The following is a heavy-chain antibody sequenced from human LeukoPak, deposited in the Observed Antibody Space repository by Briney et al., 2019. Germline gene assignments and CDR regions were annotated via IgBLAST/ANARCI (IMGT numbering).Heavy chain of an antibody. CDR3: ARVGTMVRGAIDY. V-gene: IGHV4-39*01. D-gene: IGHD3-10*01. CDR2: IYYSGST. Sequence: SETLSLTCTVSDGSISSSSYYWGWIRQPPGKGLEWIGTIYYSGSTYYSPSLKSRVAISVDTSKNQFSLKLSSVTAADTAVYYCARVGTMVRGAIDYWGQGTLVTVSS. CDR1: DGSISSSSYY. J-gene: IGHJ4*02.